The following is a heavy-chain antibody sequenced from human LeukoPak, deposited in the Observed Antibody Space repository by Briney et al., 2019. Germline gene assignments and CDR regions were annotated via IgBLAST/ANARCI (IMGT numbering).Heavy chain of an antibody. V-gene: IGHV3-30*02. J-gene: IGHJ4*02. Sequence: PGGSLRLSCAASGFTFSSYGMHWVRQAPGKGLEWVAFIRYDGSNKYYADSVKGRFTISRDNSKNTVYLQMNSLRAEDTAVYYCARDQRGGMDLVATILDYWGQGNLVTVSS. D-gene: IGHD5-12*01. CDR1: GFTFSSYG. CDR3: ARDQRGGMDLVATILDY. CDR2: IRYDGSNK.